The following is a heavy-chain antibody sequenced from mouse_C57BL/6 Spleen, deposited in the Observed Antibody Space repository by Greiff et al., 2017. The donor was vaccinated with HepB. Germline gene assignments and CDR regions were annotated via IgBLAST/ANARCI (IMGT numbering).Heavy chain of an antibody. J-gene: IGHJ2*01. CDR1: GYTFTDYY. CDR2: IYPGSGNT. D-gene: IGHD4-1*01. V-gene: IGHV1-76*01. Sequence: VKLQESGAELVRPGASVKLSCKASGYTFTDYYINWVKQRPGQGLEWIARIYPGSGNTYYNEKFKGKATLTAEKSSSTAYMQLSSLTSEDSAVYFCAREDWDLCFDYWGQGTTLTVSS. CDR3: AREDWDLCFDY.